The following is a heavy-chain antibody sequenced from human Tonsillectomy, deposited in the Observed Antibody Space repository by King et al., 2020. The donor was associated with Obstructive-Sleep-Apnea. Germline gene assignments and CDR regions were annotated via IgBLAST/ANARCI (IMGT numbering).Heavy chain of an antibody. CDR2: ICSSGSI. Sequence: VQLQESGPGLVKPSETLSLTCTVSGGSIRIYYWSLIRQPPGKGLEWVGYICSSGSINYHPPLQSRVTISVDTSKNQVSLKLSAVTAADTAVYYCARGGEPEYFQHWGQGTLVTVSS. D-gene: IGHD3-10*01. J-gene: IGHJ1*01. CDR3: ARGGEPEYFQH. CDR1: GGSIRIYY. V-gene: IGHV4-59*01.